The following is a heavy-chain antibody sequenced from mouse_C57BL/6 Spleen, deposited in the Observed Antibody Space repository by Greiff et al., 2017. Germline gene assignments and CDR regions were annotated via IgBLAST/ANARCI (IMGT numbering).Heavy chain of an antibody. CDR1: GYTFTSYW. D-gene: IGHD2-5*01. CDR3: ARSPSYSNYEVGAMDY. J-gene: IGHJ4*01. V-gene: IGHV1-53*01. CDR2: INPSNGGT. Sequence: QVQLQQPGTELVKPGASVKLSCKASGYTFTSYWMHWVKQRPGQGLEWIGNINPSNGGTNYNEKFKSKATLTVDKSSSTAYMQLSSLTSEASAVYYCARSPSYSNYEVGAMDYWGQGTSVTVSS.